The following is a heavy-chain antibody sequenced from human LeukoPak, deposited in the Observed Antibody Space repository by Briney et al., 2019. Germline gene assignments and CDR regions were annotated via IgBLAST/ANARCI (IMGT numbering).Heavy chain of an antibody. J-gene: IGHJ6*02. CDR1: GGSIRSSSYY. V-gene: IGHV4-61*05. CDR3: ARVNRPVTSIYYYYGMDV. D-gene: IGHD2-2*01. Sequence: SQTLSLTCTVSGGSIRSSSYYWSWIRQPPGKGLEWIGYIYYSGSTNYNPSLKSRVTISVDTSKNQFSLKLSSVTAAGTAVYYCARVNRPVTSIYYYYGMDVWGQRTTVTVSS. CDR2: IYYSGST.